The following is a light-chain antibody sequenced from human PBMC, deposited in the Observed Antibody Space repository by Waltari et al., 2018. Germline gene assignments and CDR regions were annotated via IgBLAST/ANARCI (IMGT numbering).Light chain of an antibody. V-gene: IGKV1-39*01. Sequence: DIQMTQSPSSLSASVGDRVTITCRASKSISSYLNWYQQKPGKAPKLLIYTASSLQSGVPERFSGSGSGTDFTLSINSLHPEDFATYYCQQSYSAPRTFGQGTKLEIK. CDR3: QQSYSAPRT. J-gene: IGKJ2*02. CDR2: TAS. CDR1: KSISSY.